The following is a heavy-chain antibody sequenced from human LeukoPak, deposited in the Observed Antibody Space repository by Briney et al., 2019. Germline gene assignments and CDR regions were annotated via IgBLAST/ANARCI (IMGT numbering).Heavy chain of an antibody. CDR3: AREEDTGTTRWFDP. CDR1: GFTVSSNY. Sequence: PGGSLRLSCAASGFTVSSNYMSWVRQAPGKGLEWVSVIYSGGSTYYADSVKGRFTISRDNSKNTLYLQMNSLRAEDTAVYYCAREEDTGTTRWFDPWGQGTLVTVSS. D-gene: IGHD1-1*01. J-gene: IGHJ5*02. V-gene: IGHV3-66*01. CDR2: IYSGGST.